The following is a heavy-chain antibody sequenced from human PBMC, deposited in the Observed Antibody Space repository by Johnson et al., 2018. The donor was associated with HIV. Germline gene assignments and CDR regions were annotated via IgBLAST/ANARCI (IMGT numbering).Heavy chain of an antibody. CDR1: GFTFSSYG. CDR2: ISYDGSNK. CDR3: AKDLGDYGGNYAFDI. J-gene: IGHJ3*02. D-gene: IGHD4-23*01. Sequence: QLVESGGGVVQPGRSLRLSCAASGFTFSSYGMHWVRQAPGKGLEWVAVISYDGSNKYYADSVKGRFTISRDNSKNTLYLQMNSLRAEDTAVYYCAKDLGDYGGNYAFDIWGQGTMVTVSS. V-gene: IGHV3-30*18.